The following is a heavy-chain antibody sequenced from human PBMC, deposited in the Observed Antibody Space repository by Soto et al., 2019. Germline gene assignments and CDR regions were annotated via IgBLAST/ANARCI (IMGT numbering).Heavy chain of an antibody. CDR3: ARASAARFYYYYGMDV. D-gene: IGHD6-6*01. V-gene: IGHV4-31*03. Sequence: SETLSLTCTVSGGSISSGGYYWSWIRQHPGKGLEWIGYIYYSGSTYYNPSLKSRVTISVDTSKNQFSPKLSSVTAADTAVYYCARASAARFYYYYGMDVWGQGTTVTVSS. J-gene: IGHJ6*02. CDR2: IYYSGST. CDR1: GGSISSGGYY.